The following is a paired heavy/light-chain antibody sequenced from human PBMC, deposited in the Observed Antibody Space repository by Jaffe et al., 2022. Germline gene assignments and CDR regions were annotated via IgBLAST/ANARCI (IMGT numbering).Light chain of an antibody. J-gene: IGKJ1*01. V-gene: IGKV2-24*01. CDR1: QSLVYSDGNTY. Sequence: EIVMTQTPLSSPVTLGQPASISCRSSQSLVYSDGNTYLSWLQQRPGQPPRLLIYKISKRFSGVPDRFSGSGAGTDFTLKISRVEAEDVGVYYCMQAAQFPWTFGQGTKVEIK. CDR2: KIS. CDR3: MQAAQFPWT.
Heavy chain of an antibody. V-gene: IGHV1-2*06. D-gene: IGHD2-2*01. Sequence: QVQLVQSGAELKEPGASVRVSCRASGYTFTDYDMHWVRQAPGQGPEWMGRITPLSGGTDYAQRFQGRVTMTRDTSIGTAYMELSRLRYDDTALYYCARDFRSTWTIDHWGQGTLVTVSS. CDR3: ARDFRSTWTIDH. CDR2: ITPLSGGT. J-gene: IGHJ4*02. CDR1: GYTFTDYD.